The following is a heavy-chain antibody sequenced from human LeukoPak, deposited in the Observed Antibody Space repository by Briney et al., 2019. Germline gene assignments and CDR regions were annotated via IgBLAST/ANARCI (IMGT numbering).Heavy chain of an antibody. CDR3: ARRRAGRDWFDP. J-gene: IGHJ5*02. V-gene: IGHV4-39*01. CDR2: IYYSGNT. CDR1: GGSISSSNYY. Sequence: SETLSLTCAVSGGSISSSNYYWGWIRQPLGQGLEWIGSIYYSGNTYYNPSLKSRVTISVDTSKNQFSLKLSSVTATDTAVYYCARRRAGRDWFDPWGQGTLVTVSS. D-gene: IGHD6-19*01.